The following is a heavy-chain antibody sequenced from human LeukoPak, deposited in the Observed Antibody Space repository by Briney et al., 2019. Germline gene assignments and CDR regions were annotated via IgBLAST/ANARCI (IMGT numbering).Heavy chain of an antibody. V-gene: IGHV3-21*01. D-gene: IGHD6-19*01. CDR3: ARMYSSGLHPDY. J-gene: IGHJ4*02. CDR2: ISSSSSYI. Sequence: GGSLRLSCAASGFTFSSYSMNWVRQAPGKGLEWVSSISSSSSYIYYADSVKGRFTISRDNAKNSLYLQMNSLRAEDTAVYYCARMYSSGLHPDYWGQGTLVTVSS. CDR1: GFTFSSYS.